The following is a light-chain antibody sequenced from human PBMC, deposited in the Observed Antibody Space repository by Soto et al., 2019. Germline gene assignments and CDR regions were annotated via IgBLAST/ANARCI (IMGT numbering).Light chain of an antibody. Sequence: QSVLTQPPSVSGAPGQRVTISCTGSSSNIGAGYDVHWYQQLPGTAPKLLIYGNSNRPSGVPDRFSGSTSGTSASLAITGLQAEDEADYYCQSYDSSVSKVVFGGGTKVTVL. J-gene: IGLJ2*01. CDR3: QSYDSSVSKVV. CDR1: SSNIGAGYD. CDR2: GNS. V-gene: IGLV1-40*01.